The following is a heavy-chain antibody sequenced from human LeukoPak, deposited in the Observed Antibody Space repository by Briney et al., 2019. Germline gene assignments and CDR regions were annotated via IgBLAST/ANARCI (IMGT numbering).Heavy chain of an antibody. D-gene: IGHD2-2*01. CDR2: VSISGGT. CDR1: GDSISSDISY. Sequence: SETLSLTCTVSGDSISSDISYWSWIRQPAGKELEWIGRVSISGGTNYNPSLRSRVTISVDTSKNQFSLKLSSVTAADTAVYYCARLFRSTRTMDVWGKGTTVTISS. J-gene: IGHJ6*03. CDR3: ARLFRSTRTMDV. V-gene: IGHV4-61*02.